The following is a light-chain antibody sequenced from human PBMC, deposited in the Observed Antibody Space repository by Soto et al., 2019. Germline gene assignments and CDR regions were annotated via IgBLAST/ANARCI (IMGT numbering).Light chain of an antibody. Sequence: DIVMTQPPLSLPVTPGEPASISCRSSQSLLYSNGKNYLNWYLQKPGQSPQLLIYFGSTRASGVPERFSGSGSGTDFTLKISRVEAEDVGVYYCLQALQTPPTFGQGTRLEI. CDR1: QSLLYSNGKNY. CDR3: LQALQTPPT. J-gene: IGKJ5*01. V-gene: IGKV2-28*01. CDR2: FGS.